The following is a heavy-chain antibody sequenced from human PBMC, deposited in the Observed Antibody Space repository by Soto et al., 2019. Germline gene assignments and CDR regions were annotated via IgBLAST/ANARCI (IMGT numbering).Heavy chain of an antibody. CDR2: INQEGSEK. V-gene: IGHV3-7*05. CDR3: ARKGGVVDY. J-gene: IGHJ4*02. Sequence: EVQLVESGGGLVQPGGSLRLSCAASGFTFNSYWMSWVYQAPGKGLEWVANINQEGSEKYYVDSVKGRFTISRDNAKNSLDLQMNSLRGEDTAVYYCARKGGVVDYWGQGTLVTVSS. D-gene: IGHD2-8*02. CDR1: GFTFNSYW.